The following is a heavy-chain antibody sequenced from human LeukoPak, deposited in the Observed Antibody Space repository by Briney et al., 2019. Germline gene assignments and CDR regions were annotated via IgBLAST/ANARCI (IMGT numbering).Heavy chain of an antibody. CDR3: ARAAAGPMDV. V-gene: IGHV4-59*01. J-gene: IGHJ6*03. D-gene: IGHD6-13*01. CDR1: GGSISSYY. CDR2: IYYSGST. Sequence: SETLSFTCTVSGGSISSYYWSWIRQPPGKGLEWIGYIYYSGSTNYNPSLKSRVTISVDTSKNQFSLKLSSVTAADTAVYYCARAAAGPMDVWGKGTTVTVSS.